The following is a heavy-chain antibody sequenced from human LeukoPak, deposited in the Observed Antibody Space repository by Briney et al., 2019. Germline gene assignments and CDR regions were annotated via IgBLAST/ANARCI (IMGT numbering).Heavy chain of an antibody. D-gene: IGHD3-22*01. CDR1: GFDFGAYE. CDR2: FAGSDTTK. J-gene: IGHJ4*02. V-gene: IGHV3-48*03. CDR3: TALGYHLDS. Sequence: GGSLRLSCAASGFDFGAYEMNWVRQAPGKGLEWVAYFAGSDTTKYYADSVRGRLTISRDNAKKSLYLQMNSLRAEDTALYYCTALGYHLDSWGQGTLVTVSS.